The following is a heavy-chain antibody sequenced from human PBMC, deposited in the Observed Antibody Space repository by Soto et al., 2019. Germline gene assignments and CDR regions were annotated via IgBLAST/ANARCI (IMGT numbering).Heavy chain of an antibody. CDR3: ARYYDFWSGYPLDY. D-gene: IGHD3-3*01. V-gene: IGHV2-5*01. CDR2: IYWNDDT. CDR1: GFSLSTGGVG. J-gene: IGHJ4*02. Sequence: QITLKESGPTLVKPTQTLTLTCTFSGFSLSTGGVGVGWIRQPPGKTLEWLALIYWNDDTRYSPSLKSRLPITKDTSKHLVVLTMTTMDPVDTATYYCARYYDFWSGYPLDYWGQGILVTVSS.